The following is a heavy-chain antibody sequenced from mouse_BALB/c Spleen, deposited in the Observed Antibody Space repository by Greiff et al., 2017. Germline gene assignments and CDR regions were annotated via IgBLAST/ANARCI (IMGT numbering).Heavy chain of an antibody. V-gene: IGHV14-1*02. J-gene: IGHJ3*01. D-gene: IGHD2-10*02. Sequence: VQLQQSGAELVRPGALVKLSCKASGFNIKDYDMHWVKQRPEQGLEWVGWIDRENGNTIYAPKFQGMASITADTSSNTAYLQLSSLTSEDTAVYYCALYGNCALFAYGGQGTLVTVSA. CDR3: ALYGNCALFAY. CDR2: IDRENGNT. CDR1: GFNIKDYD.